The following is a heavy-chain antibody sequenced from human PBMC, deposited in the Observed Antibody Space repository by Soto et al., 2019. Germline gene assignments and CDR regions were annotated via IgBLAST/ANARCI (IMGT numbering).Heavy chain of an antibody. V-gene: IGHV1-69*02. J-gene: IGHJ3*02. CDR3: GRPHLQPHCSGGSCFSDECFDN. D-gene: IGHD2-15*01. CDR2: IIPILGIA. CDR1: GGTFSSYT. Sequence: GASVKVSCKASGGTFSSYTISWVRQAPGQGLEWMGRIIPILGIANYAQKFQGRVTITADKSTSTAYMELSSLRSEDTAVDYCGRPHLQPHCSGGSCFSDECFDNWGQGPMVTVS.